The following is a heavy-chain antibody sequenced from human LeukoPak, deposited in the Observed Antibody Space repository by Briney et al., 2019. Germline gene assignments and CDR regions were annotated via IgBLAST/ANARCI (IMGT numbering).Heavy chain of an antibody. CDR2: ISTYNGNT. Sequence: GASVKVSCKASGYTFTSYGISWVRQAPGQGLEWMGWISTYNGNTNYAQKLQGRVTMTTDTSTSTAYMELRSLRSDDTAVYYCARDQDDAGDGANFDYWGQGTLVTVSS. CDR3: ARDQDDAGDGANFDY. V-gene: IGHV1-18*01. CDR1: GYTFTSYG. J-gene: IGHJ4*02. D-gene: IGHD5-24*01.